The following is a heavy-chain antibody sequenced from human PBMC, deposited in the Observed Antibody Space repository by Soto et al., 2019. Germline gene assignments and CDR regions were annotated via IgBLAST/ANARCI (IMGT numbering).Heavy chain of an antibody. CDR1: GFTFSSYS. Sequence: EVQLVESGGGLVQPGGSLRLSCAASGFTFSSYSMNWVRQAPGKGLEWVSYISSSSSTIYYADSVKGRFTISRDNAKNSLYLQMNSLRAEDTAVYYCAGDREVRGVSAYDYWGQGTLVTVSS. J-gene: IGHJ4*02. D-gene: IGHD3-10*01. CDR2: ISSSSSTI. V-gene: IGHV3-48*01. CDR3: AGDREVRGVSAYDY.